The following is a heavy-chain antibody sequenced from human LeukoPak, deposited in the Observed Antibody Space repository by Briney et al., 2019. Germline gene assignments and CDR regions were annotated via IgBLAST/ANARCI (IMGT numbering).Heavy chain of an antibody. Sequence: SETLSLTCAVYGGSFSDYQWSWIRQSPGTGLEWIGEINHSGSTNYNPSLKSRVTISVDTSKNQFSLKLTSVTAADTAVYYCARVSWELPREWGQGTLVTVSS. CDR2: INHSGST. V-gene: IGHV4-34*01. J-gene: IGHJ4*02. CDR3: ARVSWELPRE. D-gene: IGHD1-26*01. CDR1: GGSFSDYQ.